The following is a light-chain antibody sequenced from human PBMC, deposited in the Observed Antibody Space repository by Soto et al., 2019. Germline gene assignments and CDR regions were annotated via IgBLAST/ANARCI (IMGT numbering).Light chain of an antibody. CDR1: ESIANY. J-gene: IGKJ2*01. Sequence: DIQMTQSPSSLSASVGDRVTITCRASESIANYLNWYQQKPGKAPNLLIYAASTLQTGVPSRFSGSGSGTDVTLTISSLQTEDFATYFCQQSYIIPYTFGQGTKLDI. CDR2: AAS. V-gene: IGKV1-39*01. CDR3: QQSYIIPYT.